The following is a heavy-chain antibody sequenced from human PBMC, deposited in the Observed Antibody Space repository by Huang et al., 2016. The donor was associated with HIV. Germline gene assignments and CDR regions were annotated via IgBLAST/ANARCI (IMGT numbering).Heavy chain of an antibody. CDR2: LYYKGST. Sequence: QLLLQESGPGLVKPSEALALTCAVSGGSIRSSDYHWGWIRQPPGKGLEWIGSLYYKGSTHYSPALKSRVTIAVDTSKNLFFLNLTSMTAADTAVYYGARHREGPVAYYSGWGSHLNYMDVWGRGRTVVVSS. CDR1: GGSIRSSDYH. V-gene: IGHV4-39*01. D-gene: IGHD3-10*01. J-gene: IGHJ6*03. CDR3: ARHREGPVAYYSGWGSHLNYMDV.